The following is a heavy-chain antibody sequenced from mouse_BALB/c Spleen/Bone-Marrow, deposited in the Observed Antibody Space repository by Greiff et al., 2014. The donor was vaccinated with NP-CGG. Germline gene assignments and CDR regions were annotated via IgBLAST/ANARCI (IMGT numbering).Heavy chain of an antibody. J-gene: IGHJ4*01. CDR1: GYTFTSYW. D-gene: IGHD1-2*01. V-gene: IGHV1-55*01. Sequence: VQLQQSGAGLVKPGASVKMSCKASGYTFTSYWINWVKQRPGQGLEWIGDIYPGRGITNYNEKFKSKATLTLDTSSSTAYMQLSSLTSEDSAVYCCSRSFITTAYYAMDYWGQGTSVTVSS. CDR3: SRSFITTAYYAMDY. CDR2: IYPGRGIT.